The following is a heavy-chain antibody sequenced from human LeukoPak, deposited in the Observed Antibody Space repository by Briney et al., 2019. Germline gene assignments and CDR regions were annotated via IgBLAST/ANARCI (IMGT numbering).Heavy chain of an antibody. Sequence: GGSLRLSCAASGFTFRSYAMSWVGQAPGKGLEWVSSISGSCCSTYYADSVKGRFTISRDNAKNPLYLQMNSLRAEDPPVNYCAKAFPFRMAADLYYYYGMDVWGKGTTVTVSS. CDR2: ISGSCCST. CDR1: GFTFRSYA. CDR3: AKAFPFRMAADLYYYYGMDV. J-gene: IGHJ6*04. D-gene: IGHD5-24*01. V-gene: IGHV3-23*01.